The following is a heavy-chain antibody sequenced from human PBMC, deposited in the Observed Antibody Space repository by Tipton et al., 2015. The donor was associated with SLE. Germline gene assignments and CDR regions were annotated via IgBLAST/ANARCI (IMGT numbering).Heavy chain of an antibody. V-gene: IGHV3-43*01. Sequence: SLRLSCAASGFTFGTHGMNWVRQAPGKGLEWVSLITRDGGYTYYGDSVKGRFTITRDNSKYSLYLQMDSLRNEDTALYYCATEQLKDFGSWGQGTLVAVSS. CDR3: ATEQLKDFGS. CDR2: ITRDGGYT. CDR1: GFTFGTHG. D-gene: IGHD6-19*01. J-gene: IGHJ4*02.